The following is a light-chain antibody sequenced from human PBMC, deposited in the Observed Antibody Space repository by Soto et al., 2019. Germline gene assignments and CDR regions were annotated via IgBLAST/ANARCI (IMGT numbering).Light chain of an antibody. CDR2: GAS. J-gene: IGKJ2*01. Sequence: EVEMTQTPATLSVSPGESATLSCRASQSVYSSLAWYQQKPGQAPRLLIYGASTRATGIPARFSSSGSGTEFTLTISSLQSEDLAVYFCQHYNNWPYTFGQGTKLEIK. CDR1: QSVYSS. CDR3: QHYNNWPYT. V-gene: IGKV3-15*01.